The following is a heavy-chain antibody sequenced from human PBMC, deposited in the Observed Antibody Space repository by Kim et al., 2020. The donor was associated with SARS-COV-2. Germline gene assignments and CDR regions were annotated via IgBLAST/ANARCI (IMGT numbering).Heavy chain of an antibody. D-gene: IGHD3-9*01. Sequence: RKSRVTISVDTSKNQFSLKLSSVTAADTAVYYCARDRRYFDWLHRGFDYWGQGTLVTVSS. J-gene: IGHJ4*02. V-gene: IGHV4-31*02. CDR3: ARDRRYFDWLHRGFDY.